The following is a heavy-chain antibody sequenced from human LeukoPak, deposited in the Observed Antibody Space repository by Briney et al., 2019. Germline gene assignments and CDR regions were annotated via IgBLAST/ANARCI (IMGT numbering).Heavy chain of an antibody. CDR3: ARDLTHRRNYDNSGYQIVSAF. CDR1: GYTFTSYG. D-gene: IGHD3-22*01. Sequence: ASVKVSCKASGYTFTSYGISWVRQAPGQGLEWMGWISGYNGNTNYAQKFQGRVTMTRDTSTSTAYIELRSLRSDDTAVYYCARDLTHRRNYDNSGYQIVSAFWGQGTLVTVSS. J-gene: IGHJ4*02. CDR2: ISGYNGNT. V-gene: IGHV1-18*01.